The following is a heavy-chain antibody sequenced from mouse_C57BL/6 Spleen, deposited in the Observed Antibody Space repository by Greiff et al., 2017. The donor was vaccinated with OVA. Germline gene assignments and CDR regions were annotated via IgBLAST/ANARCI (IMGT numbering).Heavy chain of an antibody. Sequence: EVQRVESVAELVRPGASVKLSCTASGFNIKNTYMHWVKQRPEQGLEWIGRIDPANGNTKYAPKFQGKATITADTSSNTAYLQLSSLTSEDTAIYYCAVTTVVARWYFDVWGTGTTVTVSS. V-gene: IGHV14-3*01. CDR2: IDPANGNT. CDR3: AVTTVVARWYFDV. CDR1: GFNIKNTY. D-gene: IGHD1-1*01. J-gene: IGHJ1*03.